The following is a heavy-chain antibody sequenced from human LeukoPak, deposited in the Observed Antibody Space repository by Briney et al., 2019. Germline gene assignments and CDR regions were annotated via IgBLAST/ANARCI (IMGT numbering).Heavy chain of an antibody. CDR1: GDSVRSDSHY. J-gene: IGHJ3*02. CDR2: VYYSGRT. CDR3: VRETATYYYDSRGYYRQIEVFDI. V-gene: IGHV4-61*01. D-gene: IGHD3-22*01. Sequence: PSETLSLTCSVSGDSVRSDSHYWSWIRQPPGKGLEWIGNVYYSGRTAYNPSLKSRVTISVDISRNQFSLQLNSVTAADTAVYYCVRETATYYYDSRGYYRQIEVFDIWGQGTPVIVSS.